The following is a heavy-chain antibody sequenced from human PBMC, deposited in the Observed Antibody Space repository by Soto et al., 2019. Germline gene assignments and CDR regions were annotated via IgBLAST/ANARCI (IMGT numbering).Heavy chain of an antibody. CDR2: ISGSGGST. CDR1: VFTFSRYA. D-gene: IGHD3-22*01. Sequence: WWSLRLSCSASVFTFSRYAMSWVRQAPGKGLDWVSAISGSGGSTYYADSVKGRFTISRDNSKNTLYLQMNSLRAEDTAVYYCAKFFATMKNSFDYWGQGTLATVSS. V-gene: IGHV3-23*01. J-gene: IGHJ4*02. CDR3: AKFFATMKNSFDY.